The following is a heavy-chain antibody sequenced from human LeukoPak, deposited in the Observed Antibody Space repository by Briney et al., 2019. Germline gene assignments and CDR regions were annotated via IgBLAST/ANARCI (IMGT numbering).Heavy chain of an antibody. CDR3: ARPLGYCSNTTCSPLGY. D-gene: IGHD2-2*01. CDR1: RFTFSDYY. V-gene: IGHV3-11*06. J-gene: IGHJ4*02. Sequence: KPGGSLRLSCAASRFTFSDYYMTWIRQAPGKGLEWVSYISSSSSYTNYADSVKGRFTISRDNAKNSLYLQMNSLRAEDTAVYYCARPLGYCSNTTCSPLGYWGQGTLVTVSS. CDR2: ISSSSSYT.